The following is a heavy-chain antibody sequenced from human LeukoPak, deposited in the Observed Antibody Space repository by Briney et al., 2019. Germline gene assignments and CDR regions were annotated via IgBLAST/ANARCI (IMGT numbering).Heavy chain of an antibody. CDR2: ISGGGGST. CDR3: ARARLEMATIGAFDY. D-gene: IGHD5-24*01. CDR1: GFTFSDYA. Sequence: PGGSLRLSCAASGFTFSDYAVSWVRQAPGKGLEWVSAISGGGGSTYYADSVKGRFTISRDNSKNTLYLQMNSLRAEDTAVYYCARARLEMATIGAFDYWGQGTLVTVSS. J-gene: IGHJ4*02. V-gene: IGHV3-23*01.